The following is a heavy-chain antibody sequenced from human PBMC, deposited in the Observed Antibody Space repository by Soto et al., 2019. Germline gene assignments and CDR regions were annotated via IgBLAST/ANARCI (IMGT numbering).Heavy chain of an antibody. D-gene: IGHD2-15*01. J-gene: IGHJ4*02. V-gene: IGHV3-53*02. CDR1: GFIVSSKY. CDR2: IYSDGNT. CDR3: ARGRGNCVVTTCYLPFDY. Sequence: EVQLVETGGDLIQPGGSLILSCAASGFIVSSKYMSWLRQAPGKGLEWVSIIYSDGNTYYADSVKGRFTISRDNSKNTLNLHMNNLRAEDTAVYFCARGRGNCVVTTCYLPFDYWGQGTLVTVSS.